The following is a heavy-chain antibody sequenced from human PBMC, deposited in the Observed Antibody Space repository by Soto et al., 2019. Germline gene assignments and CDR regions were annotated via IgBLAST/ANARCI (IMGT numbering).Heavy chain of an antibody. CDR1: GFTFSSYS. V-gene: IGHV3-21*01. D-gene: IGHD6-19*01. Sequence: PGGSLRLSCAASGFTFSSYSMNWVRQAPGKGLEWVSSISSSSSYIYYADSVKGRFTISRDNAKNSLYLQMNSLRAEDTGVYYCAREVAGYFDYWGQGTLVTVSS. CDR2: ISSSSSYI. CDR3: AREVAGYFDY. J-gene: IGHJ4*02.